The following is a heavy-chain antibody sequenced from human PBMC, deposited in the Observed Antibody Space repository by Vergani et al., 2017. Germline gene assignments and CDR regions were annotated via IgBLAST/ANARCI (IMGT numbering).Heavy chain of an antibody. CDR3: ARDPNHANEDDY. D-gene: IGHD1-14*01. V-gene: IGHV3-23*01. J-gene: IGHJ4*02. Sequence: EVQLLESGGGLVQPGGSLRLSCAASGFTFSSYAMSWVRQAPGKGLEWVSAISGSGGSTYYADSVKGRFTISRDNAKNSLYLQMNSLRAEDTAVYYCARDPNHANEDDYWGQGTLVTVSS. CDR2: ISGSGGST. CDR1: GFTFSSYA.